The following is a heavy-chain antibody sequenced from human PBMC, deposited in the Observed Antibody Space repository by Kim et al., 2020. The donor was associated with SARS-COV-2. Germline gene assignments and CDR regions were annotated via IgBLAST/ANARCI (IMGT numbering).Heavy chain of an antibody. Sequence: GSLKISCKGSGYSFTSYWIGWVRQMPGKGLEWMGIIYPGDSDTRYSPSFQGQVTISADKSISTAYLQWSSLKASDTAMYYCARRSSWYDLSYYYYMDVWGKGTTVTVSS. CDR3: ARRSSWYDLSYYYYMDV. CDR1: GYSFTSYW. CDR2: IYPGDSDT. V-gene: IGHV5-51*01. D-gene: IGHD6-13*01. J-gene: IGHJ6*03.